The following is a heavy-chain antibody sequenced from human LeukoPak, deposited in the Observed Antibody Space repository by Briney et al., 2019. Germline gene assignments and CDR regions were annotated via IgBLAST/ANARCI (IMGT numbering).Heavy chain of an antibody. CDR2: INHSGST. CDR1: GGSFSGYY. J-gene: IGHJ4*02. Sequence: SETLSLTCAVYGGSFSGYYWSWIRQPPGKGLEWIGEINHSGSTNYNPSLKSRVTISVDTSKNQFSLKLSSVTAADTAVYYCARRFLLLWFGESRGGYFDYWGQGTLVTVSS. V-gene: IGHV4-34*01. CDR3: ARRFLLLWFGESRGGYFDY. D-gene: IGHD3-10*01.